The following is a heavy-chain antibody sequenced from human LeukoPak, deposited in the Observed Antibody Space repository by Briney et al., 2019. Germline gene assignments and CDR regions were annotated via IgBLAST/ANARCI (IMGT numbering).Heavy chain of an antibody. CDR3: ATDSIGPATDFDY. CDR2: IWSDGGKS. J-gene: IGHJ4*02. V-gene: IGHV3-33*01. CDR1: GFTFSAYG. D-gene: IGHD2-2*01. Sequence: GRSLTLSCAASGFTFSAYGMHWVRQAPGKGLEWAAVIWSDGGKSYNSDSVKGRFTISRDNSKNTLYLQMNSLRADDTAVYYCATDSIGPATDFDYWGQGTLVTVSS.